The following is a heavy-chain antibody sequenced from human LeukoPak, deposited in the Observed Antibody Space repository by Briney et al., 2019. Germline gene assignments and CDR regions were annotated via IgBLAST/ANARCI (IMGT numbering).Heavy chain of an antibody. CDR1: GLTVSSNY. CDR3: ANFGTYGDYPSGGY. V-gene: IGHV3-23*01. J-gene: IGHJ4*02. CDR2: ISGSGGST. Sequence: GGSLRLSCAASGLTVSSNYMSWVRQAPGKGLEWVSAISGSGGSTYYADSVKGRFTISRDNSKNTLYLQMNSLRAEDTAVYYCANFGTYGDYPSGGYWGQGTLVTVSS. D-gene: IGHD4-17*01.